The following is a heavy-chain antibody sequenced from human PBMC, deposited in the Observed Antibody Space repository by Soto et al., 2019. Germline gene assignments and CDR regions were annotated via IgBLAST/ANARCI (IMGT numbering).Heavy chain of an antibody. CDR1: GGSFSGYY. Sequence: SETLSLTCAVYGGSFSGYYWSWIRQPPGKGLEWIGEINHSGSTNYNPSLKSRVTISVDTSKNQFSLKLSSVTAADTAVYYCARGSNGSGSQTPYYFDYWGQGTLVTVSS. CDR3: ARGSNGSGSQTPYYFDY. V-gene: IGHV4-34*01. J-gene: IGHJ4*02. CDR2: INHSGST. D-gene: IGHD3-10*01.